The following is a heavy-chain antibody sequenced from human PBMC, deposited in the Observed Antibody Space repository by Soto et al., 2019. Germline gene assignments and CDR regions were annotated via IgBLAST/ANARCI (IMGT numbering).Heavy chain of an antibody. J-gene: IGHJ6*02. V-gene: IGHV1-69*06. D-gene: IGHD6-19*01. CDR3: ARELQEMADYYYYYGMDV. Sequence: QVQLVQSGAEVKKPGSSVKVSCKASGGTFSSYAISWVRQAPGQGLEWMGGIIPIFGTANYAQKFQGRVTITADKSTSTAYMELSSLRSEDTAVYYCARELQEMADYYYYYGMDVWGQGTTVTVSS. CDR2: IIPIFGTA. CDR1: GGTFSSYA.